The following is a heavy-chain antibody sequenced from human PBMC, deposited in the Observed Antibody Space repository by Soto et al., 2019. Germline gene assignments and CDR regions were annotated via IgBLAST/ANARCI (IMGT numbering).Heavy chain of an antibody. V-gene: IGHV4-61*01. CDR3: ARDAVYCGGDCYAL. CDR2: IYYSGST. CDR1: GGSVSSGSYY. D-gene: IGHD2-21*02. J-gene: IGHJ4*02. Sequence: LSLTCTVSGGSVSSGSYYWSWIRQPPGKGLEWIGYIYYSGSTNYNPSLKSRVTISVDTSKNQFSLKLSSVTAADTAVYYCARDAVYCGGDCYALWGQGTLVTVSS.